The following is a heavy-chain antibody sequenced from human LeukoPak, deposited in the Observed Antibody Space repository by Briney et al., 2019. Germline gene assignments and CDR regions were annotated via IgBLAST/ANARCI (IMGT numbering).Heavy chain of an antibody. CDR1: GFKFDDRG. CDR3: ARSASVAAGYYFDN. V-gene: IGHV3-20*04. CDR2: LNWSGGKT. D-gene: IGHD6-19*01. J-gene: IGHJ4*02. Sequence: GGSLRLSCAASGFKFDDRGMSWVRQAPGKGLEWVSGLNWSGGKTGYADSVKGRFTISRDNAKNFVVLQMNSLRVEDTAFYYCARSASVAAGYYFDNWGQGTLVTVSS.